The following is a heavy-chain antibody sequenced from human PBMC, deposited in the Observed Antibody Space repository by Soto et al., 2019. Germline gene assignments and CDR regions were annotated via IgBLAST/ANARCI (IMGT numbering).Heavy chain of an antibody. J-gene: IGHJ6*02. CDR2: ISYDGSNK. Sequence: QVQLVESGGGVVQTGRSLRLSCAASGFTFSSYAVHWVRQAPGKGLEWVAVISYDGSNKYYADSVKGRFTISRDNSKNTLYLQMNSLRSEDTAVYDCARDTNPYYYYYGMDVWGQGTTVTVSS. D-gene: IGHD3-3*01. CDR1: GFTFSSYA. V-gene: IGHV3-30-3*01. CDR3: ARDTNPYYYYYGMDV.